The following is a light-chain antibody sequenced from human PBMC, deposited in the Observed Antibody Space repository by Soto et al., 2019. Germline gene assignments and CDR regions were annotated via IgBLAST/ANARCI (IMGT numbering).Light chain of an antibody. J-gene: IGLJ1*01. Sequence: TEPPSISGAPGRWGNISSSGWSSDNWTSFDVHWHQPLPGTAPKLLIYGNTNRPSGVPGRFSGYKSGTSAFLVISGLQAEDGADYYCHAYENSRTAFYVFGSGTKGTV. V-gene: IGLV1-40*01. CDR1: SSDNWTSFD. CDR3: HAYENSRTAFYV. CDR2: GNT.